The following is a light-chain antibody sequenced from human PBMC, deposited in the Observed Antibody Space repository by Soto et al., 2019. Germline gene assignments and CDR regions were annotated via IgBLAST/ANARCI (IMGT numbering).Light chain of an antibody. CDR3: SSYTSTSTLVV. CDR2: DVS. CDR1: SSEVGGYTY. V-gene: IGLV2-14*01. J-gene: IGLJ1*01. Sequence: QSALTPPASVSGSPGPSITISCTGPSSEVGGYTYVSWYQQHPGKAPKLMVYDVSNRPSGVSNRFSGSKSGNTASLIISGLQAEDEADYYCSSYTSTSTLVVFGTGTKVAVL.